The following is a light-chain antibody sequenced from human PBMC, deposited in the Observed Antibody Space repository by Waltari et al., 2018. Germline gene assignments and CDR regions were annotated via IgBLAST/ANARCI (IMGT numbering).Light chain of an antibody. CDR3: SSPSTNNVFV. Sequence: QSALTQPASVSASPGQSITIPCTGTSCDIGGSDFASWYQHHPGRAPKVLIFDVNHRPSGIPDRFSGSKSGNTASLTISGLQAEDDADYYCSSPSTNNVFVFGGGTKVTVL. V-gene: IGLV2-14*01. J-gene: IGLJ2*01. CDR2: DVN. CDR1: SCDIGGSDF.